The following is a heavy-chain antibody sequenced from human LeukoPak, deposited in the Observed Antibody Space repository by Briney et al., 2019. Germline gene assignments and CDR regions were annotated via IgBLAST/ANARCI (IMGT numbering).Heavy chain of an antibody. CDR3: ARDRFDDFWSGYIDY. CDR2: IYYSGST. V-gene: IGHV4-59*11. CDR1: GGSISSHY. Sequence: SETLSLTCTVSGGSISSHYWSWIRQPPGKGLEWIGYIYYSGSTNYNPSLKSRVTISVDTSKNQFSLKLSSVTAADTAVYYCARDRFDDFWSGYIDYWGQGTLVTASS. J-gene: IGHJ4*02. D-gene: IGHD3-3*01.